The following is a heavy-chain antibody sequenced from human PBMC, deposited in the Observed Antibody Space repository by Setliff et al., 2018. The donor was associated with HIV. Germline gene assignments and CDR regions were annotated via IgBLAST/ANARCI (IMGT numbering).Heavy chain of an antibody. Sequence: GASVKVSCKASGYTFTAYYMHWVRQAPGQGLEWMGIINPSGGGTNFAQKFQGRVTMTRDTSTSTVYMELNSLRSEDTAVYYCARDVDPMMDVWGPGTTVTVSS. CDR3: ARDVDPMMDV. V-gene: IGHV1-46*01. J-gene: IGHJ6*02. CDR2: INPSGGGT. CDR1: GYTFTAYY.